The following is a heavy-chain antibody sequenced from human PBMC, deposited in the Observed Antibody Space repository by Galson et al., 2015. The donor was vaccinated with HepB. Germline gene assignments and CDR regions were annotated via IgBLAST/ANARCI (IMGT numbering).Heavy chain of an antibody. CDR1: GYTFTVYY. CDR3: VRDLKKAFGVPLTRRDV. Sequence: SVKVSCKASGYTFTVYYIHWVRQAPGQGLEWMGRINPDSGGTNYAQKFQGRVTLTRDTSISTVYMELRKLRSDDTAVYYCVRDLKKAFGVPLTRRDVRGQGTTVTVSS. D-gene: IGHD3-3*01. CDR2: INPDSGGT. J-gene: IGHJ6*02. V-gene: IGHV1-2*06.